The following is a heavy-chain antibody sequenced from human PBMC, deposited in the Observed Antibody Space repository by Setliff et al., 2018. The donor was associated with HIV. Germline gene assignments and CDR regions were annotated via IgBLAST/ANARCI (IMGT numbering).Heavy chain of an antibody. J-gene: IGHJ4*02. CDR1: DYSISSGYY. D-gene: IGHD6-13*01. CDR2: IYHSGST. CDR3: ASGTSSSGFDY. V-gene: IGHV4-38-2*01. Sequence: SETLSLTCAVSDYSISSGYYWGWIRQPPGKGLEWIGGIYHSGSTYYNPSLKSRVTISVDTSKNHFSLKLSSVTAADTAVYYCASGTSSSGFDYWGQGTLVTVSS.